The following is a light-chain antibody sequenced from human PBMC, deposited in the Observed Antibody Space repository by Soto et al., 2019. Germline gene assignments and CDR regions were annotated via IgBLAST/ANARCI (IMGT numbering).Light chain of an antibody. CDR2: GAS. CDR1: QSITSNF. V-gene: IGKV3-20*01. CDR3: QQYGGSPLLST. Sequence: EIVLTQSPGTLSLSPGERATLSCRASQSITSNFLAWYQQKPGQAPRLLSYGASTRAAGVPDRFSGSGSGTDFTLTITRLEPEDFAVYYCQQYGGSPLLSTFGQGNKLGV. J-gene: IGKJ2*01.